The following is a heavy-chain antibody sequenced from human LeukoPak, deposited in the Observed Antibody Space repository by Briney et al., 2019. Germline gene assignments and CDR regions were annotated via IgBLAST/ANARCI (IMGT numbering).Heavy chain of an antibody. CDR1: GFTFSSYA. CDR2: ISGSGGST. CDR3: AKDPLVVVAATGWFDP. Sequence: PGGSLRLPCAASGFTFSSYAMSWVGQAPGKGLEWVSAISGSGGSTYYADSVKGRFTISRDNSKNTLYLQMNSLRAEDTAVYYCAKDPLVVVAATGWFDPWGQGTLVTVSS. D-gene: IGHD2-15*01. J-gene: IGHJ5*02. V-gene: IGHV3-23*01.